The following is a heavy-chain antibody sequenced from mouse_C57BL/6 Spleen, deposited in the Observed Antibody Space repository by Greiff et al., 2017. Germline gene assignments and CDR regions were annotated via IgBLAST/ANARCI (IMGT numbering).Heavy chain of an antibody. CDR2: IDPETGGT. V-gene: IGHV1-15*01. D-gene: IGHD1-1*01. CDR1: GYTFTDYE. Sequence: VQLQQSGAELVRPGASVTLSCKASGYTFTDYEMHWVKQTPVHGLEWIGAIDPETGGTAYNQKFKGKAILTADKSSSTAYMELRSLTSEDSAVYYCTRSSYYGSFAYWGQGTLVTVSA. CDR3: TRSSYYGSFAY. J-gene: IGHJ3*01.